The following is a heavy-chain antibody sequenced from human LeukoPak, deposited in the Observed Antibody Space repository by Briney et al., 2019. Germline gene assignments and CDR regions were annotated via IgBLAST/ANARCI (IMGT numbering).Heavy chain of an antibody. D-gene: IGHD3-16*01. J-gene: IGHJ6*03. CDR2: MSGSGDGT. CDR1: GFAFSNFA. V-gene: IGHV3-23*01. Sequence: PGGSLRLSCAASGFAFSNFAMSWVRQAPGKGLEWVSAMSGSGDGTYYADSVKGRFTISRDNSKNTLYLQMNSLRAEDTAVYYCATMMGQRLYDYCMDVWGKGTTVTVSS. CDR3: ATMMGQRLYDYCMDV.